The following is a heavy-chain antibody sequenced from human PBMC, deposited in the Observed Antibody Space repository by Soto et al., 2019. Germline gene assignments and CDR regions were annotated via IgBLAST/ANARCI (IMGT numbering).Heavy chain of an antibody. CDR3: AKALKYSSGWYLNYAFDI. J-gene: IGHJ3*02. V-gene: IGHV3-23*01. Sequence: GGSLSLSCAASGFTFSSYAMSWVRQAPGKGLEWVSAISGSGGSTYYADSVKGRFTISRDNSKNTLYLQMNSLRAEDTAVYYCAKALKYSSGWYLNYAFDIWGQGTMVTVSS. D-gene: IGHD6-19*01. CDR1: GFTFSSYA. CDR2: ISGSGGST.